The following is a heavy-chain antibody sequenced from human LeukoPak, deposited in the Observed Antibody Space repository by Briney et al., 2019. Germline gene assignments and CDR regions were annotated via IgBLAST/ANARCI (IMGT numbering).Heavy chain of an antibody. CDR2: IIPIFGTA. V-gene: IGHV1-69*05. D-gene: IGHD3-22*01. Sequence: GSSMKVSCKASGGTFSSYVISRVRQAPGQWLEWMGSIIPIFGTAIYAQKFQGRVTITTDESTSTAYMELSSLRSEDTAVYYCARDYYDTSGYSSGFDPWGQGTLVTVSS. CDR3: ARDYYDTSGYSSGFDP. CDR1: GGTFSSYV. J-gene: IGHJ5*02.